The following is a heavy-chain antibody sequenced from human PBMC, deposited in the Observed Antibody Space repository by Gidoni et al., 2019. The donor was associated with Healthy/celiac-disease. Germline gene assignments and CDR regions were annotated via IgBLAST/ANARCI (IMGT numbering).Heavy chain of an antibody. CDR2: IYHSGST. D-gene: IGHD4-4*01. CDR3: ARDRRGLRVTTLTYYYGMDV. J-gene: IGHJ6*02. V-gene: IGHV4-4*02. CDR1: GGSISSINW. Sequence: QVQLQESGPGLVKPSGTLSLTCAVSGGSISSINWWSWVRQPPGKGLEWIGEIYHSGSTNYNPSLKSRVTISVDKSKNQFSLKLSSVTAADTAVYYCARDRRGLRVTTLTYYYGMDVWGQGTTVTVSS.